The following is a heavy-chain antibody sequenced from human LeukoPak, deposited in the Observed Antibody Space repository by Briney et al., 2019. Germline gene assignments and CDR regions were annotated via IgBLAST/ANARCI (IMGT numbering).Heavy chain of an antibody. Sequence: SETLSLTCAVYGGSFSGYYWSWIRQPPGKGLEWIGEINHGGTSNYNPSLKGRITISVDTSKNQFSLKLSSVTAADTAVYYCARSPNYSSGYYSDDYWGQGTLVTVPS. J-gene: IGHJ4*02. CDR3: ARSPNYSSGYYSDDY. CDR1: GGSFSGYY. D-gene: IGHD6-19*01. CDR2: INHGGTS. V-gene: IGHV4-34*01.